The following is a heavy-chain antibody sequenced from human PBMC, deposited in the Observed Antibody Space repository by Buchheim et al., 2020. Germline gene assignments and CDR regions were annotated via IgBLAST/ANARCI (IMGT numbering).Heavy chain of an antibody. V-gene: IGHV3-48*02. J-gene: IGHJ6*02. CDR1: GFTFSSYS. CDR3: ARLLGVVPAAIPDHYYYYYGMDV. D-gene: IGHD2-2*01. Sequence: EVQLVESGGGLVQPGGSLRLSCAASGFTFSSYSMNWVRQAPGKGLEWVSYISSSSSTIYYADSVKGRFTISRDNAKNSLYLQMNSLRDEDTAVYYCARLLGVVPAAIPDHYYYYYGMDVWGQGTT. CDR2: ISSSSSTI.